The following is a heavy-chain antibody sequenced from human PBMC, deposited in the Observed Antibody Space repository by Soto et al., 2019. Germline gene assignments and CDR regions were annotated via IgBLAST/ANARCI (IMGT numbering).Heavy chain of an antibody. V-gene: IGHV3-74*01. D-gene: IGHD3-10*01. J-gene: IGHJ5*02. Sequence: GSRRLCCASSRFSFSISGIACFRQAPGKGLVWVSRIDPDGGTTYYADYVKGRFTISRDNAKNTLYLQLNSLRAEDTAVYYCRSSGSYDMAGFDTWGQGTLGTVSS. CDR2: IDPDGGTT. CDR1: RFSFSISG. CDR3: RSSGSYDMAGFDT.